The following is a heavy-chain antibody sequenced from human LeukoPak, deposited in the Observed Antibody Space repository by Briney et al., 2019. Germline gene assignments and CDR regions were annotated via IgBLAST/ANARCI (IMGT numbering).Heavy chain of an antibody. V-gene: IGHV3-21*01. Sequence: GGSLRLSCAASGLTFSSYSMNWVRQAPGKGLEWVSSISSSSSYIYYADSVKGRFTISRDNAKNSLYLQMNSLRAEDTAVYYCAREIYCSSTSCYPSDAFDIWAKGQWSPSLQ. D-gene: IGHD2-2*01. CDR1: GLTFSSYS. CDR2: ISSSSSYI. CDR3: AREIYCSSTSCYPSDAFDI. J-gene: IGHJ3*02.